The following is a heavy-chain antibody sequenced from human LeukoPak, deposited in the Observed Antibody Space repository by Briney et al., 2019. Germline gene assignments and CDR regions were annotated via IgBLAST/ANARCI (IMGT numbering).Heavy chain of an antibody. J-gene: IGHJ4*02. Sequence: PSETLSLTCTVSGGSISSYYWSWIRQPAGRGLEWIGRIYTSGSTNYNPSLKSRVTMSVDTSKNQFSLKLSSVTAADTAVYYCARGGSSSWYSGYFDYWGQGTLVTVSS. D-gene: IGHD6-13*01. CDR2: IYTSGST. CDR3: ARGGSSSWYSGYFDY. CDR1: GGSISSYY. V-gene: IGHV4-4*07.